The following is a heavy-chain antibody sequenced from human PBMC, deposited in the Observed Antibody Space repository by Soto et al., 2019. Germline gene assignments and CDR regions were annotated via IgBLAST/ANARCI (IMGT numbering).Heavy chain of an antibody. J-gene: IGHJ6*02. D-gene: IGHD3-22*01. V-gene: IGHV4-34*01. CDR3: ARVWAYYYDSSGYYLGGHGMDV. Sequence: SETLSLTCAVYGGSFSGYYWSWIRQPPGKGLEWIGEINHSGSTNYNPSLKSRVTISVDTSKNQFSLKLSSVTAADTAVYYCARVWAYYYDSSGYYLGGHGMDVWGQGPIVTVSS. CDR1: GGSFSGYY. CDR2: INHSGST.